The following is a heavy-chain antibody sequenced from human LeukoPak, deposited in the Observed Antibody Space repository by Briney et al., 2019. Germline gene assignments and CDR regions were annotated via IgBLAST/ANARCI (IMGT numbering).Heavy chain of an antibody. D-gene: IGHD5-18*01. CDR3: ARVPPGDTAMVLAEFDY. CDR1: GFTFDDYA. V-gene: IGHV3-9*01. Sequence: GRSLRLSCAASGFTFDDYAMHWVRQAPGKGLEWVSGISWNSGSIDYADSVKGRFTISRDNAKNSLYLQMNSLRAEGTAVYYCARVPPGDTAMVLAEFDYWGQGTLVTVSS. CDR2: ISWNSGSI. J-gene: IGHJ4*02.